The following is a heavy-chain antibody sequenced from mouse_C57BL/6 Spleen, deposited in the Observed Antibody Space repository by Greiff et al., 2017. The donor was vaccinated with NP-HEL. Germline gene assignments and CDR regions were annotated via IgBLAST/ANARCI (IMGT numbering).Heavy chain of an antibody. CDR1: GYSFTGYF. J-gene: IGHJ2*01. V-gene: IGHV1-20*01. CDR3: ARAGLRRDYFDY. D-gene: IGHD2-4*01. CDR2: INPYNGDT. Sequence: VQLKQSGPELVKPGDSVKISCKASGYSFTGYFMNWVMQSHGKSLEWIGRINPYNGDTFYNQKFKGKATLTVDKSSSKAHMELRSLTSEDSAVYYCARAGLRRDYFDYWGQGTTLTVSS.